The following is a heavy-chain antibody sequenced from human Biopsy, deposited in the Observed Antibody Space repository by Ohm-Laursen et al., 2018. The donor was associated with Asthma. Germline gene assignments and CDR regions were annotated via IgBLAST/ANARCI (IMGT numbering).Heavy chain of an antibody. CDR2: IYYSGST. CDR3: ARTTYGHDGFDP. CDR1: GGSINIGDYY. V-gene: IGHV4-31*03. Sequence: TLSLTCTVSGGSINIGDYYWSWIRQHPVKGLGWIGHIYYSGSTYYNPPLKSRVSISLDTSKNQFSLSLTSVTAADTAVYYCARTTYGHDGFDPWGQGTLVTVSS. D-gene: IGHD4-17*01. J-gene: IGHJ5*02.